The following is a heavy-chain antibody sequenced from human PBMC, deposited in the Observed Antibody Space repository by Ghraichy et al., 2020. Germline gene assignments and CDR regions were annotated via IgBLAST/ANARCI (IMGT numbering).Heavy chain of an antibody. Sequence: GSLRLSCVASGFIFSQYGMHWVRQAPGKRLEWVAVKWYEGNNTYYSDSAKGRFAFSRDTSRNTLFVQIKSLRVEDTAVYYCARGAHGGDNGMDVWGRGTTVTV. J-gene: IGHJ6*02. CDR1: GFIFSQYG. CDR2: KWYEGNNT. CDR3: ARGAHGGDNGMDV. V-gene: IGHV3-33*02. D-gene: IGHD2-21*02.